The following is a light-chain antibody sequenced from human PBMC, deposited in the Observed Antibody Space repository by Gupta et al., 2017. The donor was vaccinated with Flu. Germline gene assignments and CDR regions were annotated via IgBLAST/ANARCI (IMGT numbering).Light chain of an antibody. CDR2: LGS. CDR3: MQALQTPRT. CDR1: QSLLHSNGYNY. V-gene: IGKV2-28*01. Sequence: SPLSLPVTPGEPASISCRSSQSLLHSNGYNYLDWYLQKPGQSPQLLIYLGSNRASGVPDRFSGSGSGTDFTLKIIRVEAEDVGVYYCMQALQTPRTFGQGTKVEIK. J-gene: IGKJ1*01.